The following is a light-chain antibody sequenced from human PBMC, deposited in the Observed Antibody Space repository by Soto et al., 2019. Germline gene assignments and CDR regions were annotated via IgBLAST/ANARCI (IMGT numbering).Light chain of an antibody. CDR1: QSIRSW. CDR3: QQYDGYPYT. V-gene: IGKV1-5*03. Sequence: DLQMTQSPSTLSASVGDRVTLTCRASQSIRSWLAWYQQKPGKAPKLLIYKASSLETGLPSRFSGSGSRTELTLTISSLQPDDFATSYCQQYDGYPYTFGQGTRLEIK. CDR2: KAS. J-gene: IGKJ2*01.